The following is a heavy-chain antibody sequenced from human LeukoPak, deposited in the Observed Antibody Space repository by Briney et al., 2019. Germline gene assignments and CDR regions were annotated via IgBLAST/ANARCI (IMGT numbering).Heavy chain of an antibody. CDR2: IKRDGSEK. D-gene: IGHD4-17*01. CDR3: ASLYGDYDIDY. CDR1: GFIFSSYW. J-gene: IGHJ4*02. V-gene: IGHV3-7*03. Sequence: GGSLRLSCAASGFIFSSYWMSWVRQAPGKGLEWVANIKRDGSEKYYVDSVKGRFIISRDNVENSLYLQMNSLRVEDTAVYYCASLYGDYDIDYWGQGTLVTVSS.